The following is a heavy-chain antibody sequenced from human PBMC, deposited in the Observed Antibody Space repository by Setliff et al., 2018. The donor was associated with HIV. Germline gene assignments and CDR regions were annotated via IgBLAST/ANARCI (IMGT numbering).Heavy chain of an antibody. CDR1: GYTFTGYY. D-gene: IGHD4-17*01. J-gene: IGHJ4*02. CDR2: INCNSGGT. V-gene: IGHV1-2*02. Sequence: ASVKVSCKASGYTFTGYYIHWVRQAPGQGLEWMGWINCNSGGTNSAQKFQGRVTMARDTSINTIYMELSRLTSDDTAVYYCARDGVTVATPYFDYWGQGTLVTVSS. CDR3: ARDGVTVATPYFDY.